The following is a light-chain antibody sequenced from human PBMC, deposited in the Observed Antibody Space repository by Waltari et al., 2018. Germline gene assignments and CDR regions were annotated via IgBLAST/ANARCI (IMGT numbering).Light chain of an antibody. Sequence: DIQLTQSPSSVSASVGDRVTITCRASQGISSWVAWYQQKPGKAPKLLIYAASILHSGVPPRFSGSGSGTDFTLTISSLQPEDFATYYCQQANSFPRTFGQGTKVEIK. J-gene: IGKJ1*01. CDR2: AAS. CDR1: QGISSW. V-gene: IGKV1-12*01. CDR3: QQANSFPRT.